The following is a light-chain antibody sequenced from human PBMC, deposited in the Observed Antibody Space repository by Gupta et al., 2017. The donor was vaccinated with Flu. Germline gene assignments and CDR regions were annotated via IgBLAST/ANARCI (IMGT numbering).Light chain of an antibody. J-gene: IGKJ1*01. CDR2: AAS. Sequence: DIQMTQSPSSLSASVGDSVTITCRASQSISRFLNWYQQKPGKAPELLILAASSLHSGVPSRFSGSGSGTDFTLTINSLQVEDFATYYCQQSDSLPWTFGQGTRIEIK. CDR1: QSISRF. V-gene: IGKV1-39*01. CDR3: QQSDSLPWT.